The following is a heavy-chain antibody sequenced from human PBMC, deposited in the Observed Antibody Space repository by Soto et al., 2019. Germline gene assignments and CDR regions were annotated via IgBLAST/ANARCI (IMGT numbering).Heavy chain of an antibody. CDR1: GFTFSSYA. Sequence: GGSLRLSCAASGFTFSSYAMSWVRQAPGKGLEWVSAISGSGGSTYYADSVKGRFTISRDNSKNTLYLQMNSLRAEDTAVYYCAKDADRYIWGSYTSNFDYWGQGTLVTVSS. CDR2: ISGSGGST. D-gene: IGHD3-16*01. CDR3: AKDADRYIWGSYTSNFDY. V-gene: IGHV3-23*01. J-gene: IGHJ4*02.